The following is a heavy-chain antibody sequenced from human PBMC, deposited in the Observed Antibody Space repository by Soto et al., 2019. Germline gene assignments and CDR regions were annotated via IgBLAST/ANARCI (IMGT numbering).Heavy chain of an antibody. Sequence: QVQLVESGGGVVQPGRSLRLSCAASGFTFSSYSMHWVRQAPGKGLEWVAVISYDGSDKYYADSVKGRFTISRDNSKNALYLQMNSLRVEDTDVYHCARVYYPQGWYFDYWGQGTLVTVSS. CDR1: GFTFSSYS. CDR2: ISYDGSDK. CDR3: ARVYYPQGWYFDY. V-gene: IGHV3-30-3*01. J-gene: IGHJ4*02. D-gene: IGHD3-10*01.